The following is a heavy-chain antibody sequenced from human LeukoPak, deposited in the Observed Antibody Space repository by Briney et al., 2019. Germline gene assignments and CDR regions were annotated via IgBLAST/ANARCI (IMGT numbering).Heavy chain of an antibody. CDR1: GYTFTGYY. Sequence: ASVKVSCKASGYTFTGYYMHWVLQAPGQGLEWMGWINPNSGGTNYAQKFQGRVTMTRDTSISTAYMELSRRRSDDTAVYYCARVGKVGATRRWFDPWGQGTLVTVSS. CDR2: INPNSGGT. D-gene: IGHD1-26*01. CDR3: ARVGKVGATRRWFDP. J-gene: IGHJ5*02. V-gene: IGHV1-2*02.